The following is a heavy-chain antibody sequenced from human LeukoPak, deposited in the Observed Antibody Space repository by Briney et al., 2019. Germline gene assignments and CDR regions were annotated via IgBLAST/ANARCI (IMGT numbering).Heavy chain of an antibody. CDR2: INYSGGST. Sequence: GSLRLSCAASGFTFSSNAMSWVRRAPGKGLEGVSGINYSGGSTYYADSVKGRFTISRDNSKNTLYLQMNNLRAEDTAVYYCSRLIAARTPYYFDYWGQGTLVTVSS. CDR1: GFTFSSNA. CDR3: SRLIAARTPYYFDY. J-gene: IGHJ4*02. D-gene: IGHD6-6*01. V-gene: IGHV3-23*01.